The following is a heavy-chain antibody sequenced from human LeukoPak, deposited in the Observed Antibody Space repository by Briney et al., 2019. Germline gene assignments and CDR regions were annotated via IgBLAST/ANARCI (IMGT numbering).Heavy chain of an antibody. J-gene: IGHJ3*02. CDR1: GVSVSDGRYY. V-gene: IGHV4-31*03. Sequence: KTSQTLSLTCNVSGVSVSDGRYYWTWIRQHPGKGLEWIGYKYYSGSAKYNPSLKSRLTISIDTSKNQFSLQLSSVTAADTATYYCATPYCSCISCLDVVNMWGQGTRVTVSS. D-gene: IGHD2-2*01. CDR2: KYYSGSA. CDR3: ATPYCSCISCLDVVNM.